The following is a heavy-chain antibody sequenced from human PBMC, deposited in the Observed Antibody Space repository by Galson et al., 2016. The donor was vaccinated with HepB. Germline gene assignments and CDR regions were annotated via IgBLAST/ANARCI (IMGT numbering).Heavy chain of an antibody. J-gene: IGHJ6*02. V-gene: IGHV4-34*01. CDR2: INHSGNT. CDR1: GGSFSGFH. D-gene: IGHD2-2*02. CDR3: ARGAVGYCSSSTCYNYYYGLDV. Sequence: SETLSLTCAVYGGSFSGFHWTWIRQAPGRGLEWLGEINHSGNTNYDPSLTSRVTVSVDTSNYRFSLSLSSVTAADSGIYYCARGAVGYCSSSTCYNYYYGLDVWGQGTTVSVSS.